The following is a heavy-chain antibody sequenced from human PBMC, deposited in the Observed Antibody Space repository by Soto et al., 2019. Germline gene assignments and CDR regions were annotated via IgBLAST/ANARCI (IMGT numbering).Heavy chain of an antibody. CDR2: INPSGGST. CDR1: GYTFTSYY. D-gene: IGHD5-12*01. Sequence: ASVKVSCKASGYTFTSYYMHWVRQAPGQGLEWMGIINPSGGSTRYAQKFQGRVTMTRDTSTRTVYMELSSLRSEDTAVYYCARARGYSGYDYSLEFDYWGQGTLVTVSS. V-gene: IGHV1-46*01. CDR3: ARARGYSGYDYSLEFDY. J-gene: IGHJ4*02.